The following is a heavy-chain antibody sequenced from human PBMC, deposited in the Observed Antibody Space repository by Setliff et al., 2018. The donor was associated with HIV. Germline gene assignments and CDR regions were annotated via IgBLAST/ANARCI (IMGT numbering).Heavy chain of an antibody. CDR3: ARLSRHYSDSTAYHAAFDV. CDR1: GYSFNIYW. V-gene: IGHV5-51*01. CDR2: IYPGDSDT. J-gene: IGHJ3*01. Sequence: PGESLKISCKGSGYSFNIYWIGWVRQMPGKGLEWMCIIYPGDSDTIYSPSFQGQVTISVDKSITTAYLQWSSLKASDTAMYYCARLSRHYSDSTAYHAAFDVWGQGTKVTVSS. D-gene: IGHD3-22*01.